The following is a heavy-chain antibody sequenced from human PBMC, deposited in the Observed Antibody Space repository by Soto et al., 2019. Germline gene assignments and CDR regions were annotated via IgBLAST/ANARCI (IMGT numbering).Heavy chain of an antibody. CDR2: IYYSGST. D-gene: IGHD4-17*01. V-gene: IGHV4-30-4*01. CDR3: ARGVAPVTKPSTVDY. Sequence: SETLSLTCTVSGGSISSGDYYWSWIRQPPGKGLEWIGYIYYSGSTYYNPSLKSRVTISVDTSKNQFSLKLSSVTAADTAVYYCARGVAPVTKPSTVDYWGQGTLVTVSS. CDR1: GGSISSGDYY. J-gene: IGHJ4*02.